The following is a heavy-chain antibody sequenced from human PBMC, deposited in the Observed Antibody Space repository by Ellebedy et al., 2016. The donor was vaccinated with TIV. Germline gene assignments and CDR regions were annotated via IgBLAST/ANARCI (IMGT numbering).Heavy chain of an antibody. Sequence: AASVKVSCKASGGSFSTYPISWARQAPGQGLEWMGGIIPLFRTEHYAQKFQGRVTIPADESTSTAYMELSSLRSEDTAVYYCARLLSELTDYWGQGTLVTVSS. CDR3: ARLLSELTDY. D-gene: IGHD1-14*01. CDR2: IIPLFRTE. J-gene: IGHJ4*02. CDR1: GGSFSTYP. V-gene: IGHV1-69*13.